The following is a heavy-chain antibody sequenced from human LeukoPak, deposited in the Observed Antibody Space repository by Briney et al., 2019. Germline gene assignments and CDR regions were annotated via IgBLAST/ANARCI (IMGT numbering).Heavy chain of an antibody. CDR3: ARFGVDYDMDV. J-gene: IGHJ6*02. D-gene: IGHD3-16*01. Sequence: SETLSLTCSVPGGTIIGHYWTWIRQPPGKGLEWIGQIHYTGKPDYNPSLKSRITISVDTSKNQVSLQVSSVTAADSAIYYCARFGVDYDMDVWGHGTTVTVFS. CDR2: IHYTGKP. CDR1: GGTIIGHY. V-gene: IGHV4-59*11.